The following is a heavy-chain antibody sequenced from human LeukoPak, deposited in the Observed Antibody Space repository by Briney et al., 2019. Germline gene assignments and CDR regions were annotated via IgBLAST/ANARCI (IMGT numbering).Heavy chain of an antibody. CDR3: ARDDL. V-gene: IGHV3-74*01. CDR1: GFTFSKWW. CDR2: INTDGATP. J-gene: IGHJ5*02. Sequence: WGTLRLSSAAAGFTFSKWWMHWVRQGPGKGPVWGSRINTDGATPSYTDSVKGRFTVSRANAKTTLYLQMHSLRAEATAVYYSARDDLLGQGTLVTVSS.